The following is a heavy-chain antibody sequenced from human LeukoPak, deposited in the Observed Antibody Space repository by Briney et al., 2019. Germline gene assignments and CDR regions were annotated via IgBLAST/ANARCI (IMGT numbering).Heavy chain of an antibody. J-gene: IGHJ3*02. CDR1: GFTFSSYW. CDR2: ISGSGSTT. CDR3: ARPRLEYCSGGSCFDAFDI. Sequence: GGSLRLSCAASGFTFSSYWMHWVRQAPGKGLVWVSAISGSGSTTYYADSVKGRFTISRDNSKNTLFLQMNSLTAEDTAIYSCARPRLEYCSGGSCFDAFDIWGQGTMVTVSS. D-gene: IGHD2-15*01. V-gene: IGHV3-23*01.